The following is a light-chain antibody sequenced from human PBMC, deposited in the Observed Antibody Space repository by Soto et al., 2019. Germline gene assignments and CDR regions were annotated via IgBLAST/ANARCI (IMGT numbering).Light chain of an antibody. V-gene: IGKV3-15*01. CDR3: QQYNDWPGWT. CDR2: GAS. CDR1: QSVSSN. J-gene: IGKJ1*01. Sequence: EIVMTQSPATLSVSPGERATLACRASQSVSSNLAWYQQKPGQAPRLLIYGASTRATGIPARFSGSGSGSEFTLTISSLQSEVFAVYYCQQYNDWPGWTFGQGTKVEIK.